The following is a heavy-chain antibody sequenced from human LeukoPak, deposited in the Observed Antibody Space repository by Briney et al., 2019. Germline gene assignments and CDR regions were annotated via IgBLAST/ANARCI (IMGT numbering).Heavy chain of an antibody. CDR3: ARGGIQSFFPT. V-gene: IGHV1-8*01. CDR1: GYTFTSSD. CDR2: MNPNSGNT. Sequence: GASVKVSCKASGYTFTSSDVNWVRQATGQRLEWMGWMNPNSGNTGYAQKFQGRVTLTRNTSLGTAYMELSSLRSDDTAVYYCARGGIQSFFPTWGQGTLVTVSS. J-gene: IGHJ4*02. D-gene: IGHD5-18*01.